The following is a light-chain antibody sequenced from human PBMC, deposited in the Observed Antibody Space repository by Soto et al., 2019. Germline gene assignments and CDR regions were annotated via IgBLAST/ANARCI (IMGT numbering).Light chain of an antibody. CDR3: MQALQTPKT. V-gene: IGKV2-28*01. CDR1: QSLPHSNGNNY. Sequence: DIVMTQSPLSLPVTPGEPASISCRSSQSLPHSNGNNYLDWYLQKPGQPPQLLIHLGSDRASGVPDRFSGSGSGTDFTLEISRVEAEDVGVYYCMQALQTPKTFGQGTKVEIK. CDR2: LGS. J-gene: IGKJ1*01.